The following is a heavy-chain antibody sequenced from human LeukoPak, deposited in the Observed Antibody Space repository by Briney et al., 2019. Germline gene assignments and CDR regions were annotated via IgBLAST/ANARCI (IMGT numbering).Heavy chain of an antibody. V-gene: IGHV3-30*04. CDR1: GFTFSSYA. CDR2: ISSDGSNK. D-gene: IGHD3-9*01. CDR3: AKCARVDWLPIDY. J-gene: IGHJ4*02. Sequence: PGGSLRLSCAASGFTFSSYAVNWVRQAPGKGLEWVGVISSDGSNKYYAESVKGRFTISRDNSKNTLYLQMNSLRAEDTAVYYCAKCARVDWLPIDYWGQGTLVTVSS.